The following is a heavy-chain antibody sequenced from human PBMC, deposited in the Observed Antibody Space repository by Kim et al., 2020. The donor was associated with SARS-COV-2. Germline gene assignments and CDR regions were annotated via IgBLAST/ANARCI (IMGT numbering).Heavy chain of an antibody. J-gene: IGHJ4*02. CDR3: AHHNFSGGYSSYFDY. D-gene: IGHD6-19*01. V-gene: IGHV2-5*01. Sequence: PSLKSRLTITKDTSKSQVVLTMTNMDPVDTATYYCAHHNFSGGYSSYFDYWGQGTLVTVSS.